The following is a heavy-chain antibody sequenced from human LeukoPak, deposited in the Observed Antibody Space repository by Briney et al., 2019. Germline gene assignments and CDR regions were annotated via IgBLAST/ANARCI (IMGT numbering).Heavy chain of an antibody. Sequence: GGSLRLSCAASGFTFSSYAMHWVRQAPGKGLEWVAVISYDGSNKYYADSVKGRFTISRDNSKNTLYLQMNSLRAEDTAVYYCARDAMKGYCSGGSCYSDYWGQGTLVTVSS. V-gene: IGHV3-30-3*01. J-gene: IGHJ4*02. CDR1: GFTFSSYA. D-gene: IGHD2-15*01. CDR2: ISYDGSNK. CDR3: ARDAMKGYCSGGSCYSDY.